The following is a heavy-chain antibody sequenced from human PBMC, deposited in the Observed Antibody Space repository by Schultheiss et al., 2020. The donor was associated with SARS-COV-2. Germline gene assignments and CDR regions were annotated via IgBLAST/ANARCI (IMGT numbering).Heavy chain of an antibody. Sequence: ASVKVSCKTSGYTFTSHGISWVRQAPGQGFEWMGWISGYNGYTDYAQKFQGRITMTTDTSTSTAYMELRSLRSDDTAVYYCAREGASGDYIYFQYWGQGTQVTVSS. V-gene: IGHV1-18*04. CDR1: GYTFTSHG. J-gene: IGHJ1*01. CDR2: ISGYNGYT. CDR3: AREGASGDYIYFQY. D-gene: IGHD3-22*01.